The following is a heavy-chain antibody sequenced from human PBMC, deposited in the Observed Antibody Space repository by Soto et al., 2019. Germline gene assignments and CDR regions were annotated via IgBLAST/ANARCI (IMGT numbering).Heavy chain of an antibody. Sequence: SETLSLTCTVSGGSISSGGYCWIRVRQHPGKDLEWIGYIYYSGSTDYNPSLKSRVTISLDTSKNQFSLTLNSVTAADTAVYYCARDPTLWYFDLWGRGTLVTVSS. V-gene: IGHV4-61*08. CDR2: IYYSGST. J-gene: IGHJ2*01. CDR3: ARDPTLWYFDL. CDR1: GGSISSGGYC.